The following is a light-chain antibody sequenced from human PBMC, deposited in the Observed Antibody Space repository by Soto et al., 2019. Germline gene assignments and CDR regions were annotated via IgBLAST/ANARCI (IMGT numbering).Light chain of an antibody. CDR1: QSVSSN. V-gene: IGKV3-20*01. Sequence: ENVFTQSSGTRSVSPGGRATLSCRASQSVSSNLAWYQQKPGQAPRLLIYGASTRAAGIPDRFSGSGSGTDFTLTITRLEPEDSAVYFCQQYTGPPTAFGQGTRLEIK. CDR2: GAS. CDR3: QQYTGPPTA. J-gene: IGKJ5*01.